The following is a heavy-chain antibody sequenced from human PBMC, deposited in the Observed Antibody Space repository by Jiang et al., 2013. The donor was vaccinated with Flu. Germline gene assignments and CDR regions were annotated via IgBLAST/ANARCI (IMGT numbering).Heavy chain of an antibody. CDR1: GFSFSDYA. CDR3: AKDRLFWFGELTDYYALDV. CDR2: ISGSGTTV. V-gene: IGHV3-23*01. J-gene: IGHJ6*02. Sequence: QLLESGGGLAQPGGSLRLSCGASGFSFSDYAMNWVRQAPGKGLEWVSSISGSGTTVNYADSVKGRFTISRDNSKNTVSLQMSSLRADDTAVYYCAKDRLFWFGELTDYYALDVWGQGTTVIVSS. D-gene: IGHD3-10*01.